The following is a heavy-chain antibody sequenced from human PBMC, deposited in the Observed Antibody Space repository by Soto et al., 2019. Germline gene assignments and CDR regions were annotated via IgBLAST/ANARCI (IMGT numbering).Heavy chain of an antibody. CDR1: GFTFSSYG. J-gene: IGHJ3*02. CDR3: AKRGSYGYGAFDI. V-gene: IGHV3-30*18. CDR2: ISYDGSNK. Sequence: GSLRLSCAASGFTFSSYGMHWVRQAPGKGLEWVAVISYDGSNKYYADSVKGRFTISRDNSKNTLYLQMNSLRAEDTAVYYCAKRGSYGYGAFDIWGQGTMVTVSS. D-gene: IGHD5-18*01.